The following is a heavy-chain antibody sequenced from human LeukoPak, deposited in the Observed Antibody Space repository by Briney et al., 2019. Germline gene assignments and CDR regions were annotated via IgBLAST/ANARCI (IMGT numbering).Heavy chain of an antibody. J-gene: IGHJ4*02. CDR2: ISHSGTT. D-gene: IGHD3-10*01. CDR1: GYSISNGYY. CDR3: ARGPYGSGSCFDY. V-gene: IGHV4-38-2*02. Sequence: PSETLSLTCTVSGYSISNGYYWGWIRQPPGKGLEWIGSISHSGTTSYNPSLRSRVTISLDTSKNQFSLRLSSVTAADTAVYYCARGPYGSGSCFDYWGQGALVTVSS.